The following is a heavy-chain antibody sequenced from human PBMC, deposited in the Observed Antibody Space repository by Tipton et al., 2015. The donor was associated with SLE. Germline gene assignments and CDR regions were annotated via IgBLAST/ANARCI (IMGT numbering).Heavy chain of an antibody. Sequence: TLSLTCTVSGGSISSYYWSWIRQPPGKGLEWMGYIYYSGSTYYNPSLKSRVTISVDTSKNQFYLKLSSVTAADTAVYYCARASDYFYMDVWGKGTTVTVSS. CDR3: ARASDYFYMDV. J-gene: IGHJ6*03. CDR1: GGSISSYY. V-gene: IGHV4-59*12. CDR2: IYYSGST.